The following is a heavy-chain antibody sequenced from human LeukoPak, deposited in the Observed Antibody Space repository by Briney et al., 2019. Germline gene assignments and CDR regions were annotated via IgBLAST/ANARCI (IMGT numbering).Heavy chain of an antibody. V-gene: IGHV1-69*04. J-gene: IGHJ6*02. Sequence: ASVEVSCKASGGTFSSYAISWVRQAPGQGLEWMGRIIPILGIANYAQKFQGRVTITADKSTSTAYMELSSLRSEDTAVYYCARRDGYNEYYYYGMDVWGQGTTVTVSS. CDR2: IIPILGIA. CDR3: ARRDGYNEYYYYGMDV. D-gene: IGHD5-24*01. CDR1: GGTFSSYA.